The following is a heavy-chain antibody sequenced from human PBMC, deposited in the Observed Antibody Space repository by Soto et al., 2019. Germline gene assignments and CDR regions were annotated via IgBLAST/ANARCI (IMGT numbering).Heavy chain of an antibody. J-gene: IGHJ3*02. V-gene: IGHV3-7*03. D-gene: IGHD3-22*01. Sequence: PGGSLRLSCAASGFTFSDYWISWVRLSPGKGLEWVANIKHDGSHIRYVDSVKGRFTMSRDNAENSLYLQMSSVGAEDTGMYYCARDPYGNGYGAFDIWGQGTMVTVSS. CDR3: ARDPYGNGYGAFDI. CDR2: IKHDGSHI. CDR1: GFTFSDYW.